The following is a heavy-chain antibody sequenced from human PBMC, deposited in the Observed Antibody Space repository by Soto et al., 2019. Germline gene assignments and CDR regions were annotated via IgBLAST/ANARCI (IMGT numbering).Heavy chain of an antibody. CDR3: AKDSGCVNNACAYDP. CDR1: GFSFSDYT. J-gene: IGHJ5*02. CDR2: ISRGSDDI. V-gene: IGHV3-21*01. Sequence: EVHLVESGGGLVKPGGSLRLTCAGSGFSFSDYTMNWVRQAPGKGLEWVSSISRGSDDIFYADTVKGRFTISRDNARKSLSLQMSSLRAEDTAVYYCAKDSGCVNNACAYDPWGQGTLVSVSS. D-gene: IGHD1-20*01.